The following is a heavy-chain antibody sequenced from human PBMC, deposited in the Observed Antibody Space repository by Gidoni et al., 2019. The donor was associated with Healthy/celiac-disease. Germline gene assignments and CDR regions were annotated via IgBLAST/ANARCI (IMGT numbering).Heavy chain of an antibody. D-gene: IGHD1-26*01. CDR1: GFTFIYYY. Sequence: HVQLVASGGGLVKPGGSLRLSCAASGFTFIYYYMSWIRPATGKGLECVSYSSSSGSTIYYADSVKGRFNISRDNAKNSLYLQMNSLRAEDTAVYYCARGGRGGSLPQYGMDVWGQGTTVTVSS. CDR3: ARGGRGGSLPQYGMDV. J-gene: IGHJ6*02. CDR2: SSSSGSTI. V-gene: IGHV3-11*01.